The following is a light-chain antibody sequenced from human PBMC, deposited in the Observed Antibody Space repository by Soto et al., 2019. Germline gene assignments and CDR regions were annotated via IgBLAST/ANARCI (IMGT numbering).Light chain of an antibody. Sequence: DIQLTHSPSFLSASIGDRVTITCRASQIIGIYLAWYQQKPGKAPNLLISAASTLQSGVPSRFSGSGSGTEFTLTISSLQPEDFATYYCQQLVSYPQFGGGTKVDIK. CDR3: QQLVSYPQ. J-gene: IGKJ4*02. CDR2: AAS. CDR1: QIIGIY. V-gene: IGKV1-9*01.